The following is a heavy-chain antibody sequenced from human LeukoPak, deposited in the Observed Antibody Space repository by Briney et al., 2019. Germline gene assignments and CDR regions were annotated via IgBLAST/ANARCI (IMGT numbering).Heavy chain of an antibody. CDR2: IYTSGST. D-gene: IGHD5-18*01. Sequence: SETLSLTFTVSGGSISSYYWSWIRQPPGKGLEWIGYIYTSGSTNYNPSLKSRVTISVDTSKNQFSLKLSSVTAADTAVYYCARLSVQLWPYEGAFDYWGQGTLVTVSS. CDR1: GGSISSYY. V-gene: IGHV4-4*09. J-gene: IGHJ4*02. CDR3: ARLSVQLWPYEGAFDY.